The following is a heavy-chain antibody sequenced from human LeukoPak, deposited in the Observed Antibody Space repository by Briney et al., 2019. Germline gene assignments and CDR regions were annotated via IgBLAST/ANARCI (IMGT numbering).Heavy chain of an antibody. CDR1: GGSFSGYY. J-gene: IGHJ4*02. Sequence: SETLSLTCAVYGGSFSGYYWSWIRQPPGKGLEWIGEINDNGNSNYNPSLKSRVIISVDTSKNQFSLKVSSVTAADTAVYYCARTSRYGSGWYLDFWGQGTLVTVSS. CDR2: INDNGNS. V-gene: IGHV4-34*01. D-gene: IGHD6-19*01. CDR3: ARTSRYGSGWYLDF.